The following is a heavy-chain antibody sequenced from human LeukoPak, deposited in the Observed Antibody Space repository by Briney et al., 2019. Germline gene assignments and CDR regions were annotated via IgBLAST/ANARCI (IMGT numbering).Heavy chain of an antibody. CDR1: GFTFSSYW. CDR2: INQDGSEK. Sequence: GGSLRLSCAASGFTFSSYWMSWVRQAPGKGLEWVANINQDGSEKYYVDSVKGRFTISRDNAKNSLYLQMNSLRDEDTAVYYCARRGGSSSWYLKYYFDYWGQGTLVTVSS. J-gene: IGHJ4*02. CDR3: ARRGGSSSWYLKYYFDY. V-gene: IGHV3-7*01. D-gene: IGHD6-13*01.